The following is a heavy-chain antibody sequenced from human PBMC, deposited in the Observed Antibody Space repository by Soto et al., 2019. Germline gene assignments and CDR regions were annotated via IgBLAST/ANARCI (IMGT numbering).Heavy chain of an antibody. CDR1: GGSISSGGYY. J-gene: IGHJ5*02. CDR3: ARDFGRSSSLQGWFDP. D-gene: IGHD6-6*01. Sequence: QVQLQESGPGLVKPSQTLSLTCTVSGGSISSGGYYWSWIRQHPGKGLEWIGYIYYSGSTYYNPSLKSRVTISVDTSKNQFSLKLSSVTAADTAVYYCARDFGRSSSLQGWFDPWGQGTLVTVSS. CDR2: IYYSGST. V-gene: IGHV4-31*03.